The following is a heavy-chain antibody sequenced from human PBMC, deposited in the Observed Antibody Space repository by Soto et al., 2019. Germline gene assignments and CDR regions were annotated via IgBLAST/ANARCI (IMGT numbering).Heavy chain of an antibody. D-gene: IGHD3-22*01. CDR2: ISSNGGST. V-gene: IGHV3-64*01. CDR3: ARGADGSGYFYFDN. J-gene: IGHJ4*02. Sequence: GGSMELSCAASGFSFSIQAMHWVRQAPGKGLEYVSAISSNGGSTYYANSVKDRFTISRDNSKNTLYLQMGSLRAEDLAVYFCARGADGSGYFYFDNWGQGTLVTVSS. CDR1: GFSFSIQA.